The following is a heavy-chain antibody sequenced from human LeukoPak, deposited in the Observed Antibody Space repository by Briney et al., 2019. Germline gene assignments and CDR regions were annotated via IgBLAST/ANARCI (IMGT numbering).Heavy chain of an antibody. CDR1: GFSLSGYW. CDR2: NNGDGSTT. J-gene: IGHJ4*02. CDR3: ANVIMGY. V-gene: IGHV3-74*01. Sequence: GGSLRLSCVASGFSLSGYWMYWVRQAPGKGLMYISRNNGDGSTTNYADVVKGRFTMSRDNVKNTLYLQMNSLRAEDTAVYYCANVIMGYWGQGTLVTVSS. D-gene: IGHD3-16*01.